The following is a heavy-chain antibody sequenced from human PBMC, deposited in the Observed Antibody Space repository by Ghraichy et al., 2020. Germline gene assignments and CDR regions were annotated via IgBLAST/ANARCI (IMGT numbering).Heavy chain of an antibody. J-gene: IGHJ4*02. CDR2: IKHDSSEK. Sequence: GESLNISCAASGFTFSRYWMTWVRQAPGKGLEWVVNIKHDSSEKYYVDSVKGRFTISRDDAKNTLFLQMNSLRAEDTALYYCARQGFGVPFDYWGQGTLVTVSS. D-gene: IGHD3-16*01. CDR3: ARQGFGVPFDY. V-gene: IGHV3-7*03. CDR1: GFTFSRYW.